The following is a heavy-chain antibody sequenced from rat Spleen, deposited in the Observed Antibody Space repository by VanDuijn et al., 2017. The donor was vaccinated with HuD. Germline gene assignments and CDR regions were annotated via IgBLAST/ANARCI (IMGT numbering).Heavy chain of an antibody. CDR3: ATRDYIGYTGIF. D-gene: IGHD1-2*01. CDR1: GFTFSDYY. Sequence: EVQLVESDGGLVQPGRSLKLSCAASGFTFSDYYMAWVRQAPTKGLEWVATISSSGDSTDCRDSVKGRFTLSRDNARRTLHLHMNSLRSEDTATYYCATRDYIGYTGIFWGQGVMVTVSS. J-gene: IGHJ2*01. CDR2: ISSSGDST. V-gene: IGHV5-25*01.